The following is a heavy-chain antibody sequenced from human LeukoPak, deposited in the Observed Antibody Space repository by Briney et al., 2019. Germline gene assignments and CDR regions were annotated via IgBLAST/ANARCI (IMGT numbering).Heavy chain of an antibody. V-gene: IGHV3-23*01. CDR2: ISGGGATT. D-gene: IGHD5-18*01. J-gene: IGHJ4*02. Sequence: GGSLRLSCAASGFTFSSYAMSWVRQAPGKGLEWVSDISGGGATTFYADSVKGRFTISRDNSKNTLYLQLSSLRAEDTAVYFCARGGYTYGYSESFDYWGQGTLVTVSS. CDR1: GFTFSSYA. CDR3: ARGGYTYGYSESFDY.